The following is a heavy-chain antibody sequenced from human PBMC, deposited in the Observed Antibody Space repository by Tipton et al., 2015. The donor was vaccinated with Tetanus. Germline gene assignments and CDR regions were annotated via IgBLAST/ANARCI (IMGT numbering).Heavy chain of an antibody. CDR3: ASRLVGATENY. J-gene: IGHJ4*02. D-gene: IGHD1-26*01. Sequence: SGFTLSRYTLNWVRQAPGKGLEWVSSISSSSRYIYYADSVKGRFTISRDNSKNTLYLQMNSLRTEDTAVYYCASRLVGATENYWGQGTLVTVSS. CDR1: GFTLSRYT. V-gene: IGHV3-21*01. CDR2: ISSSSRYI.